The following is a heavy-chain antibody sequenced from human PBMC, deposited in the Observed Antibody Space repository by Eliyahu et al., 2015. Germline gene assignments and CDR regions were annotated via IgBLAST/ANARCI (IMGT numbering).Heavy chain of an antibody. D-gene: IGHD3-22*01. Sequence: APGKGLEWVAVIWYDGSNKYYADSVKGRFTISRDNSKNTLYLQMNSLRAEDTAVYYCARDLVVRYYDSSGYEYWGQGTLVTVSS. CDR3: ARDLVVRYYDSSGYEY. V-gene: IGHV3-33*01. J-gene: IGHJ4*02. CDR2: IWYDGSNK.